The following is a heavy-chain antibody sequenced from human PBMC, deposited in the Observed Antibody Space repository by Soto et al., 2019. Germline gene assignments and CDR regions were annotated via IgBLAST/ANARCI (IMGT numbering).Heavy chain of an antibody. D-gene: IGHD3-22*01. Sequence: SETLSLTCTVSGGSISSYYWTWIRQPPGKGLEWLGYIYYTGNTNYNPSLKSRVTISVDTSKNQFSLKLSSVTAADTAVYYCARAPTYYDSSGYYGRGDYGMDVWGQGTTVTVSS. CDR2: IYYTGNT. CDR1: GGSISSYY. V-gene: IGHV4-59*12. CDR3: ARAPTYYDSSGYYGRGDYGMDV. J-gene: IGHJ6*02.